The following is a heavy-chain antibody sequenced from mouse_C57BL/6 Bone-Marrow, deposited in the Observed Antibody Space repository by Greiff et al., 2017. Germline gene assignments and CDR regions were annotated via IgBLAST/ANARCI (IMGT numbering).Heavy chain of an antibody. CDR1: GYTFTSYW. J-gene: IGHJ3*01. Sequence: VQLQQPGAELVKPGASVKMSCKASGYTFTSYWITWVKQRPGQGLEWIGDIYPGSGSTNYNEKFKSKATLTVDKSSSTAYMQLSSLTSEDSAVYYCALSGSSPLAYWGQGTLVTVSA. V-gene: IGHV1-55*01. CDR3: ALSGSSPLAY. CDR2: IYPGSGST. D-gene: IGHD1-1*01.